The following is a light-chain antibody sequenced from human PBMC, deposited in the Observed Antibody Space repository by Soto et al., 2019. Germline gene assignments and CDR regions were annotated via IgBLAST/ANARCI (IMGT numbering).Light chain of an antibody. V-gene: IGKV3-15*01. CDR2: GAS. J-gene: IGKJ1*01. CDR3: QQYDTWHVWT. Sequence: ELELTQSPATLSLSPGERATLSFRSSQSVSRNLAWYQQKPVQAPRLLMYGASTRATAIPARFSGSGSGTEFTLNITSLQAQDIAVYYCQQYDTWHVWTFGHGTKVDI. CDR1: QSVSRN.